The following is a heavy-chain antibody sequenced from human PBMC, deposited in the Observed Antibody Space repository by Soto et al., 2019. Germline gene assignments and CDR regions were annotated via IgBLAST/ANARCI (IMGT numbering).Heavy chain of an antibody. CDR2: IIPISGTA. Sequence: VQLVQTGAEVKKPGSSVKVSCKASGDTFSSYAISWVRQAPGQGREWMGGIIPISGTANYAKKFQGRVTITADESTSTGYVEMSSLRSEGTAVYFCAKVVGYDKPCDFLGQRTMVTVSS. CDR1: GDTFSSYA. J-gene: IGHJ3*01. D-gene: IGHD3-22*01. V-gene: IGHV1-69*12. CDR3: AKVVGYDKPCDF.